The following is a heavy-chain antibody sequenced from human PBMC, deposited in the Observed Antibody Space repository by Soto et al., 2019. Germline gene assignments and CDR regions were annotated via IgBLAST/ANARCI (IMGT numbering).Heavy chain of an antibody. CDR1: GYSFTSYW. Sequence: PGESLKISCKGSGYSFTSYWIGWVRQMPGKGLEWKGIIYPGDSGTRYSPSFQGQVTISADKSISTAYLQWSSLKASDTAMYYCARLVLAAAGTYDAFDIWGQGTMVTVSS. CDR3: ARLVLAAAGTYDAFDI. V-gene: IGHV5-51*01. D-gene: IGHD6-13*01. CDR2: IYPGDSGT. J-gene: IGHJ3*02.